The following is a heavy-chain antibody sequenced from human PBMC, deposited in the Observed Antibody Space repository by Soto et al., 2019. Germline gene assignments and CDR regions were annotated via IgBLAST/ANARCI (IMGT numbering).Heavy chain of an antibody. CDR1: GYSFTSYW. V-gene: IGHV5-51*01. CDR3: ARVFIAVAGMRYNWFDP. D-gene: IGHD6-19*01. Sequence: GESLKISCKGSGYSFTSYWIGWVRQMPGKGLEWMGIIYPGDSDTRYSPSFQGQVTISADKSISTAYLQWSSLKASDTAMYYCARVFIAVAGMRYNWFDPWGQGTLGTV. J-gene: IGHJ5*02. CDR2: IYPGDSDT.